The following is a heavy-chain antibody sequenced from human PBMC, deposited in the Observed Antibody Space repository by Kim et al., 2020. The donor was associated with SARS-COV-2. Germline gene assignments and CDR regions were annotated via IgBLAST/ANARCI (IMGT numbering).Heavy chain of an antibody. D-gene: IGHD4-17*01. CDR2: IYSGGST. CDR1: GFTVSSNY. J-gene: IGHJ4*02. Sequence: GGSLRLSCAASGFTVSSNYMSWVRQAPGKGLEWVSVIYSGGSTYYADSVKGRFTISRDNSKNTLYLQMNSLRAEDTAVYYCARGTNDYGDYVCLHWGQGTLVTVSS. CDR3: ARGTNDYGDYVCLH. V-gene: IGHV3-53*01.